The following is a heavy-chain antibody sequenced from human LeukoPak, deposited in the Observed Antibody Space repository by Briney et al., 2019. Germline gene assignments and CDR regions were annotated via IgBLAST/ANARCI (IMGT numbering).Heavy chain of an antibody. J-gene: IGHJ5*02. D-gene: IGHD3-3*01. CDR1: GFTVSSNY. CDR3: AGGTAYYDFWSGYYTRSLNWFDP. Sequence: PGGSLRLSCAASGFTVSSNYMSWVRQAPGKGLEWVSVIYSGGSTYYADSVKGRFTISRDNSKNTLYLQMNSLRAEDTAVYYCAGGTAYYDFWSGYYTRSLNWFDPWGQGTLVTVSS. V-gene: IGHV3-66*02. CDR2: IYSGGST.